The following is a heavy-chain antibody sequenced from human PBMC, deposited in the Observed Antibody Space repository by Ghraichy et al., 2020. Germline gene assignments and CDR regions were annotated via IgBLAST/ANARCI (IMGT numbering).Heavy chain of an antibody. V-gene: IGHV3-33*06. J-gene: IGHJ4*02. D-gene: IGHD1-1*01. Sequence: SLNISCAASGFTFSSFAMHWVRQAPGKGLEWVAVIWYDGTNKYYADSVKGRFTISRDNSKNTLYLQMNSLRAEDTAVYYCANETEFFDYWGQGTLVTVSS. CDR2: IWYDGTNK. CDR3: ANETEFFDY. CDR1: GFTFSSFA.